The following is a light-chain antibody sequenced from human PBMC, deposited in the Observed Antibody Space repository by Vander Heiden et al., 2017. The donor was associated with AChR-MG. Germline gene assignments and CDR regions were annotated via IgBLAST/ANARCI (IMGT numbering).Light chain of an antibody. CDR2: DVS. CDR1: SSDVGAYNY. Sequence: QSALTQPAYVSGSPGQSITISCTGTSSDVGAYNYVSWYQQPPGKALKGMIYDVSHRPSGVSCRFAGSKSGNPASLTISGLQAEDEANYYCASYTTSSTLVFGGGTKLTVL. J-gene: IGLJ2*01. CDR3: ASYTTSSTLV. V-gene: IGLV2-14*03.